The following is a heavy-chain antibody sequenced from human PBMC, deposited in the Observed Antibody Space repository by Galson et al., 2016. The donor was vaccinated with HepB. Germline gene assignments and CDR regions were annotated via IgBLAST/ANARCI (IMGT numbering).Heavy chain of an antibody. CDR1: GFTFSDYY. D-gene: IGHD4-17*01. CDR3: ARDGVTTVTTATYYFDY. V-gene: IGHV3-11*04. Sequence: SLRLSCAASGFTFSDYYMSWIRQAPGKGLEWVSYISPTGNTIHYADSVKGRFTISRDNAKNSLYLQMNSLRAEDTAVYYCARDGVTTVTTATYYFDYWGQGTLVTVSS. J-gene: IGHJ4*02. CDR2: ISPTGNTI.